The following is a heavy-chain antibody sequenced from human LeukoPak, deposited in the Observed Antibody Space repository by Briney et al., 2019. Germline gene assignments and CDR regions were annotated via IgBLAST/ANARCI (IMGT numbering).Heavy chain of an antibody. J-gene: IGHJ3*02. CDR3: ARLGGLRYFDWLRGVGAFDI. Sequence: PSETLSLTCAVYGGSFSGYYWSWIRQPPGKGLEWIGEINHSGSTNYNPSLKSRVTMSVDTSKNQFSLKLSSVTAADTAVYYCARLGGLRYFDWLRGVGAFDIWGQGTMVTVSS. D-gene: IGHD3-9*01. V-gene: IGHV4-34*01. CDR1: GGSFSGYY. CDR2: INHSGST.